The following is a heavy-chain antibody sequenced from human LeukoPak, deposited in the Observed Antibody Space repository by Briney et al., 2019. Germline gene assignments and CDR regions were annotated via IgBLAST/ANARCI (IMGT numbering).Heavy chain of an antibody. Sequence: GGSLRLSCAASGFTSSTYAMSWVRQAPGKGLEWVSLIGGSDGRTRYADSVKGRFTISRDNSKNTLYLEMNSLRAEDTAVYYCAKDSSSYDWGYMDVWGKGTTVTISS. CDR2: IGGSDGRT. J-gene: IGHJ6*03. V-gene: IGHV3-23*01. D-gene: IGHD3-22*01. CDR3: AKDSSSYDWGYMDV. CDR1: GFTSSTYA.